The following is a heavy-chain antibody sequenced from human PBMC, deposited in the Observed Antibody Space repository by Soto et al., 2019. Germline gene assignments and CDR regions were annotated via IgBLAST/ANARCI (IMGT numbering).Heavy chain of an antibody. CDR1: GFTFSSYA. Sequence: QVQLVESGGGVVQPGRSLRLSCAASGFTFSSYAMHWVRQAPGKGLEWVAVISYDGSNKYYADSVKGRFTISRDNSKNTLYLQMNSLRAEDTAVYYCARDRYSSSWYLRHNWFDPWGQGTLVTVSS. D-gene: IGHD6-13*01. V-gene: IGHV3-30-3*01. CDR2: ISYDGSNK. CDR3: ARDRYSSSWYLRHNWFDP. J-gene: IGHJ5*02.